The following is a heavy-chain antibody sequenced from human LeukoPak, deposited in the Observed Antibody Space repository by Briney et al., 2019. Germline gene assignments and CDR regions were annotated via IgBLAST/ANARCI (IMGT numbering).Heavy chain of an antibody. CDR1: GGSISSSSYY. D-gene: IGHD3-10*01. CDR2: IYYSGST. Sequence: SETLSLTCTVSGGSISSSSYYWGWIRQPPGKELEWIGSIYYSGSTYYNPSLKSRVTISVDTSKNQFSLKLSSVTAADTAVYYCASLGARRAYFQHWGQGTLVTVSS. J-gene: IGHJ1*01. V-gene: IGHV4-39*07. CDR3: ASLGARRAYFQH.